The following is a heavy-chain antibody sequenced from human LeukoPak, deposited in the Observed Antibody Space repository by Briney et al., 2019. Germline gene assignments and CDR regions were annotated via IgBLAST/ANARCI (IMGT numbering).Heavy chain of an antibody. CDR2: IYPADSDI. CDR1: GYSLTNSW. D-gene: IGHD2-15*01. V-gene: IGHV5-51*01. CDR3: ARQEYCSGGSCYTWFDS. J-gene: IGHJ5*01. Sequence: PGESLKISCKGSGYSLTNSWIGWVRLMPGKGLEWMGIIYPADSDIRYSPSFQGQVTISADKSINTAYLQWSSLKASDTAMYYCARQEYCSGGSCYTWFDSWGQGTLVTVSS.